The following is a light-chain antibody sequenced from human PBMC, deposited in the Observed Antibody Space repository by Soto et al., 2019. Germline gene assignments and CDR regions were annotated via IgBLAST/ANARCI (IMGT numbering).Light chain of an antibody. CDR1: SSDVGSYNL. Sequence: QSALTQPASESGSPGQSITISCIGTSSDVGSYNLVSWYQQHPGKAPKVLIYEVSERPSGVSNRFSGSKSGNTASLTISGLQPEDEAEYYCCSYAGNRTHVLFGGGIKVTVL. V-gene: IGLV2-23*02. CDR2: EVS. J-gene: IGLJ2*01. CDR3: CSYAGNRTHVL.